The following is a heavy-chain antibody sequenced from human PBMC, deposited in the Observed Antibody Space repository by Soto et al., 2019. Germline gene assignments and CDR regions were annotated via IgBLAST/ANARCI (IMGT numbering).Heavy chain of an antibody. V-gene: IGHV3-9*01. CDR1: GFTFDDYA. CDR2: TSWNSGSI. J-gene: IGHJ3*02. D-gene: IGHD3-10*01. Sequence: PGGSLRLSCAASGFTFDDYAMHWVRQAPGKGLEWVSGTSWNSGSIGYADSVKGRFTISRDNAKNSLYLQMNSLRAEDTALYYCAKDMGGYYGSGSLGAFDIWGQGTMVTVSS. CDR3: AKDMGGYYGSGSLGAFDI.